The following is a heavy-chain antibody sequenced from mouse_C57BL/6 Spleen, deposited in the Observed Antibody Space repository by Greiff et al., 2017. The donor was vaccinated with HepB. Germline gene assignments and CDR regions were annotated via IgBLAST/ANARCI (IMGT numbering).Heavy chain of an antibody. V-gene: IGHV5-4*01. J-gene: IGHJ4*01. D-gene: IGHD2-4*01. CDR3: ARAGGYDYDGSSYAMDY. CDR1: GFTFSSYA. Sequence: EVQRVESGGGLVKPGGSLKLSCAASGFTFSSYAMSWVRQTPEKRLEWVATISDGGSYTYYPDNVKGRFTISRDNAKNNLYLQMSHLKSEDTAMYYCARAGGYDYDGSSYAMDYWGQGTSVTVSS. CDR2: ISDGGSYT.